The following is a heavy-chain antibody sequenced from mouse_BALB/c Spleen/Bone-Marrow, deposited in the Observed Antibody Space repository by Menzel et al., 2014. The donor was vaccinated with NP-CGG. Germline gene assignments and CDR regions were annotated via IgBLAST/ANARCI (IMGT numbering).Heavy chain of an antibody. J-gene: IGHJ4*01. Sequence: EVQLQQSGAELVKPGDSVKLSCTASGFNIKDTYMHWVKQRPEQGLEWIGRIDPANGNTKYDPNFQGKATITADTSSNTAYLQLSSLTSEDTAVYYCAGWLLPYGLDYWGQGTSVTVSS. CDR2: IDPANGNT. V-gene: IGHV14-3*02. CDR1: GFNIKDTY. CDR3: AGWLLPYGLDY. D-gene: IGHD2-3*01.